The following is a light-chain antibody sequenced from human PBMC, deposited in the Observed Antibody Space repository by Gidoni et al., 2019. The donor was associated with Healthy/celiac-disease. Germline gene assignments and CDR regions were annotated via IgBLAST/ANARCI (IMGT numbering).Light chain of an antibody. CDR3: SSYAGSNNVV. CDR1: SSDVGGYNY. Sequence: QSALTQPPSASASPGHAVTISCTGTSSDVGGYNYVSWYQQHPGKAPKLMSYGVSKRPAGVPYRFSGSKSGNTASLTVSGLQAEDEADYYCSSYAGSNNVVFCGGTKLTVL. J-gene: IGLJ2*01. V-gene: IGLV2-8*01. CDR2: GVS.